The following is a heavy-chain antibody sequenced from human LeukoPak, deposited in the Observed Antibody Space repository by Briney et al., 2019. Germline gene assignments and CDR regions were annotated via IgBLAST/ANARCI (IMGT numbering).Heavy chain of an antibody. CDR2: IYPGDSDT. CDR1: GYSFTTYW. Sequence: PGESLKISCKGSGYSFTTYWIGWVRQMPRTGLEWMGIIYPGDSDTRYSPSFQGQVTISADKSISTAYLQWSSLKASDTAMYYCARQFRDSSGYYSYYFDYWGQGTLVTVSS. CDR3: ARQFRDSSGYYSYYFDY. D-gene: IGHD3-22*01. V-gene: IGHV5-51*01. J-gene: IGHJ4*02.